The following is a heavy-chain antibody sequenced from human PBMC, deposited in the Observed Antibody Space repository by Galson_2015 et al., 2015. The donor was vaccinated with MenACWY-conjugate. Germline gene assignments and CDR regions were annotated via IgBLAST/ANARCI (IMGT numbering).Heavy chain of an antibody. J-gene: IGHJ4*03. CDR2: IDSSGSDI. CDR3: ARGTLAVAGTDY. V-gene: IGHV3-21*01. CDR1: GFIFSSYS. Sequence: SLRLSCAASGFIFSSYSMNWVRQAPGKGLEWVSSIDSSGSDIYYGDSVKGRFTISRDNAKNSVFLQMNSLRAEDTAVYYCARGTLAVAGTDYWGRGTMVTVSS. D-gene: IGHD6-19*01.